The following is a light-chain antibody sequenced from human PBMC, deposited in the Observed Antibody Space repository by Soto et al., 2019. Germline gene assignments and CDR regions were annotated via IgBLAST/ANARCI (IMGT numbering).Light chain of an antibody. CDR1: QSVSAY. V-gene: IGKV3-15*01. Sequence: EIVMTQSPATLSVSPGERVTLSCRASQSVSAYLAWYLQKPGQAPRLLIYGASTRATGIPARFSGSGSGTEFTLTIISLQSEDSAVYHCQQYSDWPLVTFGGGTKVEI. CDR2: GAS. CDR3: QQYSDWPLVT. J-gene: IGKJ4*01.